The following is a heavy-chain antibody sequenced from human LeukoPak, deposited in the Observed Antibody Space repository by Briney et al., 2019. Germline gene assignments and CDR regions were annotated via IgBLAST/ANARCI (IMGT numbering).Heavy chain of an antibody. CDR1: GGSFSVYH. CDR2: INHSGST. Sequence: SETLSLTCAVYGGSFSVYHWSWIRQPPGKGLEWIGEINHSGSTNYNPSLKSRVTISVDTSKNQFSLKLSSVTAADTAVYYCARMFPAAYPDYYYYMDVWGKGTTVTVSS. V-gene: IGHV4-34*01. CDR3: ARMFPAAYPDYYYYMDV. J-gene: IGHJ6*03. D-gene: IGHD2-2*01.